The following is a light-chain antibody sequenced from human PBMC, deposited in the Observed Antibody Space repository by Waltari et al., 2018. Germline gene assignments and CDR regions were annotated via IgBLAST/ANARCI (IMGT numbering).Light chain of an antibody. CDR2: VNSDGSH. CDR3: QTGGHGTWV. V-gene: IGLV4-69*01. CDR1: SGHSSNI. J-gene: IGLJ3*02. Sequence: QLVLTQSHSASASLGASVKLTCTLSSGHSSNIIAWLQQQPEKGPRFSMKVNSDGSHRKGDVIPDRFSCSSSGSERYRSISSLQSEEEADYFCQTGGHGTWVFGGGTKLTVL.